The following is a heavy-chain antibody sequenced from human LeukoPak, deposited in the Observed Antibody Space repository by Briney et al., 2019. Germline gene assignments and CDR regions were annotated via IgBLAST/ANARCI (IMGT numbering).Heavy chain of an antibody. J-gene: IGHJ4*02. CDR3: ATATL. D-gene: IGHD4-17*01. V-gene: IGHV4-34*01. CDR1: GGSFSGYY. Sequence: SETLSLTCAVYGGSFSGYYWSWIRQPPGKGLEWIGSIYYSGSTYYNPSLKSRVTISVDTSKNQFSLKLSSVTAADTAVYYCATATLWGQGTLVTVSS. CDR2: IYYSGST.